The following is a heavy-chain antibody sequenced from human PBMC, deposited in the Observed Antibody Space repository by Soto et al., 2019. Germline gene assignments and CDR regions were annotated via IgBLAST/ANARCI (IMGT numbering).Heavy chain of an antibody. CDR1: GGTFSTYA. D-gene: IGHD1-1*01. CDR3: ARQLNWNYYYYGMDV. J-gene: IGHJ6*02. CDR2: IIPIFNRP. Sequence: QVQLVQSGAEVKKPGSSVKVSCKASGGTFSTYAISWVRQAPGQGLEWMGGIIPIFNRPNYAQKFQARLTIAADECSRTAYLALSSLRSEDTAVYYCARQLNWNYYYYGMDVWGQGTTGTVSS. V-gene: IGHV1-69*12.